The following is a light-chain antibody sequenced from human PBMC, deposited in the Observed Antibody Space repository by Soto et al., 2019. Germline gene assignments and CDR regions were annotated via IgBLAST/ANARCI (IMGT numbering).Light chain of an antibody. CDR3: QSYDTSNPLV. CDR1: SGSIGSSY. J-gene: IGLJ3*02. V-gene: IGLV6-57*01. CDR2: EDN. Sequence: NFMLTQPHSVSESPGKTVTISCTRSSGSIGSSYVQWYQQRPGSSPTTVIFEDNQRPTGAPVRFSGSIDSSSNSASLVISGLRAEDEDAYYCQSYDTSNPLVFGGGTKLTVL.